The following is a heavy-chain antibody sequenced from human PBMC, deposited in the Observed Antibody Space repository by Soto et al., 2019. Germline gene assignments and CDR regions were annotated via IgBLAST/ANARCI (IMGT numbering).Heavy chain of an antibody. CDR1: GFTFSSYH. CDR3: AREPIIRSTYGMDV. V-gene: IGHV3-48*02. D-gene: IGHD3-3*01. CDR2: ISSSSSTI. Sequence: EVQLVESGGGLVQPGGSLRLSCAASGFTFSSYHMTWVRQAPGKGLEWISYISSSSSTIFYADSVKGRFTISRDNAKNSRHLQMSSLRDEDTAVYYCAREPIIRSTYGMDVWGQGTTVTVSS. J-gene: IGHJ6*02.